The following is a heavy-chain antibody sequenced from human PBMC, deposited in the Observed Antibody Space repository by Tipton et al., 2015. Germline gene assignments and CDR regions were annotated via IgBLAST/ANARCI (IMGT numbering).Heavy chain of an antibody. D-gene: IGHD4/OR15-4a*01. J-gene: IGHJ4*02. CDR3: ASRGAYGGNLPFDY. CDR2: IYYSGTT. CDR1: GDSIISNRYY. V-gene: IGHV4-39*01. Sequence: TLSLTCIVSGDSIISNRYYWGWIRQPPGKGLEWIGSIYYSGTTSYNPSLKTRVTISLDTSKDQFSLKLSSVTAADTAVYYCASRGAYGGNLPFDYWGQGTQVTVSS.